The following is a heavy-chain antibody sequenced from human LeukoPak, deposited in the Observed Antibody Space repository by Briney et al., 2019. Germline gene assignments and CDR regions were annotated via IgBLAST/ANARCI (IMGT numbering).Heavy chain of an antibody. CDR2: FDPEDGET. J-gene: IGHJ6*03. CDR1: GYTLTELS. CDR3: ATDRRPLKGIAAAGPYYMDV. Sequence: ASVKVSCKVSGYTLTELSMHWVRQAPGKGLEWMGGFDPEDGETIYAQKFQGRVTMTEDTSTDTAYMELSSLRSEDTAVNYCATDRRPLKGIAAAGPYYMDVWGKGTTVTVSS. D-gene: IGHD6-13*01. V-gene: IGHV1-24*01.